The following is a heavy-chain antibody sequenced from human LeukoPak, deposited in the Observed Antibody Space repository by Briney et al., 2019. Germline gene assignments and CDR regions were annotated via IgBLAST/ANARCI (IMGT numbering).Heavy chain of an antibody. CDR1: GGTFSSYA. CDR2: IIPIFGTA. Sequence: SVKVSCKASGGTFSSYAISWVRQAPGQGLEWMGGIIPIFGTANYAQKFQGRVTITTDESTSTAYVELSSLRSEDTAVYYCAGFYSSSWSTSEYFQHWGQGTLVTVSS. J-gene: IGHJ1*01. CDR3: AGFYSSSWSTSEYFQH. D-gene: IGHD6-13*01. V-gene: IGHV1-69*05.